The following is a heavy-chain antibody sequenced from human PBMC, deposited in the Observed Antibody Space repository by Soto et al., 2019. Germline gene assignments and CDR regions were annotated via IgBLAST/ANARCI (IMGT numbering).Heavy chain of an antibody. V-gene: IGHV5-10-1*01. CDR3: ARHYPPEVVAARIRQNGMDV. J-gene: IGHJ6*02. D-gene: IGHD2-15*01. CDR2: IDPSDSYT. CDR1: GYSFTSYW. Sequence: GESLKISCKGSGYSFTSYWISWVRQMPGKGLEWMGRIDPSDSYTNYSPSFQGHVTISADKSISTAYLQWSSLKASDTAMYYCARHYPPEVVAARIRQNGMDVWGQGTTVTVSS.